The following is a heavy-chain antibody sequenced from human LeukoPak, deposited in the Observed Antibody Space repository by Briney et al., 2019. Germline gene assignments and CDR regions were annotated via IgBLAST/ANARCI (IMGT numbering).Heavy chain of an antibody. Sequence: SETLSLTCTVSGGSVSSGSYYWSWIRQPPGKGLEWIGYIYYSGSTNYNPSLKSRVTISVDTSKNQFSLKLSSVTAADTAVYYCVRDSGHCSGGSCPAWGMDVWGKGTTVTVSS. J-gene: IGHJ6*04. CDR3: VRDSGHCSGGSCPAWGMDV. CDR1: GGSVSSGSYY. V-gene: IGHV4-61*01. CDR2: IYYSGST. D-gene: IGHD2-15*01.